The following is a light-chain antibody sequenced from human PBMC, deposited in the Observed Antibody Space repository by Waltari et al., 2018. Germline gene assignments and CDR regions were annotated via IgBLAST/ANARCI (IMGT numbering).Light chain of an antibody. Sequence: DILMTQSPSSLSASVGDRVTITCRASQGINNYLSWYQQKPGKAPKPLIYHASSLETGVPSRFSGSRSGTDYTLTISSLQPEDIATYYCQQYNNSPYTFGQGTKVEIK. CDR1: QGINNY. CDR2: HAS. V-gene: IGKV1-33*01. J-gene: IGKJ2*01. CDR3: QQYNNSPYT.